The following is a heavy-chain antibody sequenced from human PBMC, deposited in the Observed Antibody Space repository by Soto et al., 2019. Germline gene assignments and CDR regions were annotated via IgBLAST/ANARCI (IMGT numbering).Heavy chain of an antibody. V-gene: IGHV3-66*04. CDR2: IYSGGST. J-gene: IGHJ4*02. CDR1: GFTVSSNY. Sequence: EVQLVESGGGLVQPGGSLRLSCAASGFTVSSNYMSWVRQAPGKGLEWVSVIYSGGSTYYADSVKGRFTISRDNSKNTLYLQMNSLRAEDTAVYYCASHDFWSGYYQFDYWGQGTLVTVSS. CDR3: ASHDFWSGYYQFDY. D-gene: IGHD3-3*01.